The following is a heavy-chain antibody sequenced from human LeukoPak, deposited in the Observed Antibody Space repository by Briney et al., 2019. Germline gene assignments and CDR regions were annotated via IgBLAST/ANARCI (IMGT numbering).Heavy chain of an antibody. Sequence: SVKVSCKASGGTFGSYAISWVRQAPGQGLEWMGGIIPIFGTANYAQKFQGRVTITADESTSTAYMELSSLRSEGTAVYYCAIPPPRTYYYGMDVWGQGTTVTVSS. J-gene: IGHJ6*02. CDR2: IIPIFGTA. V-gene: IGHV1-69*01. CDR3: AIPPPRTYYYGMDV. CDR1: GGTFGSYA.